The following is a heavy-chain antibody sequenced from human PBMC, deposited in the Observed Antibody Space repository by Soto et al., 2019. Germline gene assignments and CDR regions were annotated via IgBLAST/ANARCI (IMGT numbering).Heavy chain of an antibody. Sequence: TLPLTCAVSGGSIIRGGYSWCLIRHPPGKGLEWIGYVYHSGTTFYNPSLQNRITMSVDMSNNQVSLNLRSVTAADTAVYFCARSGWNYVYYYMDFWGQGTTVTVSS. CDR3: ARSGWNYVYYYMDF. CDR2: VYHSGTT. D-gene: IGHD6-19*01. J-gene: IGHJ6*02. CDR1: GGSIIRGGYS. V-gene: IGHV4-30-2*01.